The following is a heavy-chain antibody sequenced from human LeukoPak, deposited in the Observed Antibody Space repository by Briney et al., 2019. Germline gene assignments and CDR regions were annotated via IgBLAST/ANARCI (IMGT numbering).Heavy chain of an antibody. CDR1: GGSISSYY. J-gene: IGHJ3*02. D-gene: IGHD2-2*02. CDR3: ARTSVVPAAIEVPDAFDI. Sequence: SETLSLTCTVSGGSISSYYWSWIRQPPGKGLEWIGYIYYSGSTSYNPSLKSRVTISVDTSKNQFSLKLSSVTAADTAVYYCARTSVVPAAIEVPDAFDIWGQGTMVTVSS. CDR2: IYYSGST. V-gene: IGHV4-59*01.